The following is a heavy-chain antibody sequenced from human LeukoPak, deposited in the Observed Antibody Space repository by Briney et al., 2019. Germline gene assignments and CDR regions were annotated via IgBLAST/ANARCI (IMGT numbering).Heavy chain of an antibody. V-gene: IGHV4-59*11. CDR3: ARESSLIAVAGAFDY. J-gene: IGHJ4*02. D-gene: IGHD6-19*01. Sequence: PSETLSLTRTVSGGSISSHYWSWIRQPPGKGLEWIGYIYYSGSTNYNPSLKSRVTISVDTSKNQFSLKLSSVTAADTAVYYCARESSLIAVAGAFDYWGQGTLVTVSS. CDR1: GGSISSHY. CDR2: IYYSGST.